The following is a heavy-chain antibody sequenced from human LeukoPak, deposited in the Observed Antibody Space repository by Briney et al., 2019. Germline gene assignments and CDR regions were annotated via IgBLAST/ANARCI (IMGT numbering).Heavy chain of an antibody. CDR1: GFTFDDYA. D-gene: IGHD1-26*01. CDR2: ISWNSGSI. Sequence: PGGSLRLSCAASGFTFDDYAMHWVRQAPGKGLEWVSGISWNSGSIGYADSVKGRFTISRDNAKNSLYLQMNSLRAEDTAVYYCAKVASVVAWELLDYWGQGTLVTVSS. J-gene: IGHJ4*02. CDR3: AKVASVVAWELLDY. V-gene: IGHV3-9*01.